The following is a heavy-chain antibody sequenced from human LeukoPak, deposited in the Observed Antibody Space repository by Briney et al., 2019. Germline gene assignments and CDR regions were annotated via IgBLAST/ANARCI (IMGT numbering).Heavy chain of an antibody. CDR1: GGTFSSYA. CDR2: IIPIFGTA. J-gene: IGHJ4*02. Sequence: ASVKVSCKASGGTFSSYAISWVRQAPGQGLEWMGGIIPIFGTANYAQKFQGRVTITTDESTSTAYMELSSLRPEDTAGYYCGGYGSGAGYDYWGQGTLVTVSS. V-gene: IGHV1-69*05. D-gene: IGHD3-10*01. CDR3: GGYGSGAGYDY.